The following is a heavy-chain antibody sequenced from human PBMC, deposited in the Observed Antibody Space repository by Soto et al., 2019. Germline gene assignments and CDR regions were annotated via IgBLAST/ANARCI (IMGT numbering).Heavy chain of an antibody. CDR3: ARDMGDGYKREELVWPNWFDP. CDR1: DSSVRGASYP. V-gene: IGHV4-61*01. CDR2: IYYSGST. J-gene: IGHJ5*02. D-gene: IGHD5-12*01. Sequence: SETLTPPCTLPDSSVRGASYPWSWIRQPPGKGLEWIGYIYYSGSTNYNPSLKRRVTISVDTSKNQFSLKLSSVTAADTAVYYCARDMGDGYKREELVWPNWFDPWGQGTLVTVSS.